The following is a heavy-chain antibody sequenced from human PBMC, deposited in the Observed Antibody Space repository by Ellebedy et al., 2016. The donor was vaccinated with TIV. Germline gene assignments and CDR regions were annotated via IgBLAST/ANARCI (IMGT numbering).Heavy chain of an antibody. D-gene: IGHD6-19*01. CDR3: ARNYAPPSTSGWYRGFDP. CDR2: IYYSGGT. Sequence: LRLXXTVSGGSIFSGGYYWTWIRQHPGKGLEWIGYIYYSGGTYYNPSLQSRVTISLDTPKNQFFLNLTSVIAADTAVYFCARNYAPPSTSGWYRGFDPWGQGTLVTVSS. V-gene: IGHV4-31*03. CDR1: GGSIFSGGYY. J-gene: IGHJ5*02.